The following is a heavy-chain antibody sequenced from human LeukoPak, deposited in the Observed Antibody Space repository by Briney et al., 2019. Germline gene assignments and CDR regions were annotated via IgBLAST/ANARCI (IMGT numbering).Heavy chain of an antibody. J-gene: IGHJ4*02. CDR1: GYTFTGYY. CDR2: ISAYNGNT. Sequence: RASVKASCKASGYTFTGYYMHWVRQAPGQGLEWMGWISAYNGNTNYAQKLQGRVTMTTDTSTSTAYMELRSLRSDDTAVYYCASSGGQYSYGYYFDYWGQGTLVTVSS. CDR3: ASSGGQYSYGYYFDY. D-gene: IGHD5-18*01. V-gene: IGHV1-18*04.